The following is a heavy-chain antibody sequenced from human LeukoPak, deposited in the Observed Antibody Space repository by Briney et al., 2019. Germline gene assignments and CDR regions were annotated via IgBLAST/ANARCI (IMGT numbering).Heavy chain of an antibody. Sequence: GGSLRLSCAASGFSFSSYAMNWVRQAPGKGLEWVSGTGSTGVSTFYADSVKGVFTVSRDNSKKTLSLQMNIRGAEDTAVHYCAKDPGVVPAHYFDYWGQGTLVTVSS. CDR1: GFSFSSYA. V-gene: IGHV3-23*01. J-gene: IGHJ4*02. D-gene: IGHD2-2*01. CDR3: AKDPGVVPAHYFDY. CDR2: TGSTGVST.